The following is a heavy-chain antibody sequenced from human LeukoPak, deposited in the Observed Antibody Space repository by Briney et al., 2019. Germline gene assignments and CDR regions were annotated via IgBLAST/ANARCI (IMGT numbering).Heavy chain of an antibody. D-gene: IGHD3-10*01. Sequence: GGSLRLSCAASGFTFSNAWMSWVRQAPGKGLEWVGRIKSKTDGGTTDYAAPVKGRFTISRDDSKNTLYLQMNSLKTEDTAVYYCTTALGTESHLLWFGEWLDYWGQGTLVTVSS. CDR1: GFTFSNAW. CDR3: TTALGTESHLLWFGEWLDY. CDR2: IKSKTDGGTT. V-gene: IGHV3-15*01. J-gene: IGHJ4*02.